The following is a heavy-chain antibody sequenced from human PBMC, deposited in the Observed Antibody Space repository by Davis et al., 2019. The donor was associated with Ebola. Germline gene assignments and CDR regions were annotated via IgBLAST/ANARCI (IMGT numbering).Heavy chain of an antibody. Sequence: SETLSLTCTVSGASIRGYWWSWVRQPPGKGLESIGYIYEGATTNYNPSLKSRLTLSVDTSKNQLSLTLTSVTAADTALYYCARDIGGPYWGQGTLVTVSS. D-gene: IGHD2-15*01. CDR2: IYEGATT. CDR3: ARDIGGPY. V-gene: IGHV4-59*12. CDR1: GASIRGYW. J-gene: IGHJ1*01.